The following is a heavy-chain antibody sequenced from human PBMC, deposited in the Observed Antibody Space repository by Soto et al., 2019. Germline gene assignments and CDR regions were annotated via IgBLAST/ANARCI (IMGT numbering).Heavy chain of an antibody. CDR3: ARDDYYDSSGYYVQNAFDI. D-gene: IGHD3-22*01. V-gene: IGHV3-33*01. J-gene: IGHJ3*02. Sequence: QVQLVESGGGVVQPGRSLRLSCAASGFTFSSYGMHWVRQAPGKGLEWVAVIWYDGSNKYYADSVKGRFTISRDNSKNTLYLQMNSLRAEDTAVYYCARDDYYDSSGYYVQNAFDIWGQGTMVTVSS. CDR1: GFTFSSYG. CDR2: IWYDGSNK.